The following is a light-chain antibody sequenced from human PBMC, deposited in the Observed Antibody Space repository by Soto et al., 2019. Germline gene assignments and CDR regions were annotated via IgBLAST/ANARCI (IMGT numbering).Light chain of an antibody. CDR3: HQRSKWPPT. Sequence: DIVLTQYPATLSLSPGERATLSCRASQNVNTNLAWYKHNRCQAPTLIIYDASTRATGIPPRFSGSGSGTDFTLTICSLEPEDYGVYYCHQRSKWPPTFGQGTTVEIK. V-gene: IGKV3-11*01. CDR1: QNVNTN. J-gene: IGKJ1*01. CDR2: DAS.